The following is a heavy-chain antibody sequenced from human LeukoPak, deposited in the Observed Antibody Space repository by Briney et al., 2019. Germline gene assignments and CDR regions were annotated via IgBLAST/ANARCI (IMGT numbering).Heavy chain of an antibody. CDR2: ISAYNGNT. Sequence: ASVKVSCKASGYTFTSYGISWVRQAPGQGLEWMGWISAYNGNTNYAQKLQGRVTMTTDTSTSTAYMELGSLRSDDTAVYYCARGGATVINEYYFDYWGQGTLVTVSS. V-gene: IGHV1-18*01. D-gene: IGHD1-26*01. CDR3: ARGGATVINEYYFDY. J-gene: IGHJ4*02. CDR1: GYTFTSYG.